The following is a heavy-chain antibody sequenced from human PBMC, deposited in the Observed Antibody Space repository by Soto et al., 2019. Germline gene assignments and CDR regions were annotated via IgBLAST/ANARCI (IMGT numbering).Heavy chain of an antibody. V-gene: IGHV3-64*01. CDR2: ISSNGGTT. CDR3: VRRVSGNYAY. D-gene: IGHD1-7*01. J-gene: IGHJ4*02. CDR1: GFTFSSYD. Sequence: EVQLAESGGGMVQPGGSLRLSCVASGFTFSSYDMHWVRQAPGKGLEYVSSISSNGGTTYYGNSVKGRFTISRDNSKNTLYLQMGSLSAEDMAVYYFVRRVSGNYAYWGQGTLVTVSS.